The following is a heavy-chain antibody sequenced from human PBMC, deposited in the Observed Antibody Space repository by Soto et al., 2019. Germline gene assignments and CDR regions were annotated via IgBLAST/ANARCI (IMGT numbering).Heavy chain of an antibody. CDR3: ARERIWRFGESSHYSMEV. Sequence: ASVKVSCKASGYTFTSNGISWVRQAPGQGLEWMGWVSTYNGNIRYAQKVQGRVDMTTDTATSTAYMELRSLRSDDTAVYYCARERIWRFGESSHYSMEVWGQGTTVTVSS. D-gene: IGHD3-10*01. CDR1: GYTFTSNG. V-gene: IGHV1-18*04. CDR2: VSTYNGNI. J-gene: IGHJ6*02.